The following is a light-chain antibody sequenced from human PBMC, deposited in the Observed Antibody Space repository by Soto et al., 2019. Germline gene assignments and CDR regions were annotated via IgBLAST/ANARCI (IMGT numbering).Light chain of an antibody. CDR3: SSYAGSSNV. J-gene: IGLJ1*01. V-gene: IGLV2-8*01. CDR1: ANDVGGYNY. Sequence: QSALTQPRSVSGSPGQSVTISCTGTANDVGGYNYVSWYQQHPGKAPKLMIYEVNKRPSGVPDRFSGSKSGNTASLTVSGLQAEDEADYYCSSYAGSSNVFGTGTKLTVL. CDR2: EVN.